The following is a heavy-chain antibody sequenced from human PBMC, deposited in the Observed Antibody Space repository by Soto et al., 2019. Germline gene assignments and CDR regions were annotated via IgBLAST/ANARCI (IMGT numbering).Heavy chain of an antibody. D-gene: IGHD3-3*01. J-gene: IGHJ4*02. CDR1: GGSFSGYY. Sequence: PSETLSLTCAVYGGSFSGYYWSWIRQPPGKGLEWIGEINHSGSTNYNPSLKSRVTISVDTSKNQFSLKLSSVTAADTAVYYCARNRYDFWSGYWLYWGQGTLVTVSS. V-gene: IGHV4-34*01. CDR3: ARNRYDFWSGYWLY. CDR2: INHSGST.